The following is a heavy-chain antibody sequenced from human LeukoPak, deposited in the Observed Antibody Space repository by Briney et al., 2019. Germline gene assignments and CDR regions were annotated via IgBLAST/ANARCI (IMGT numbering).Heavy chain of an antibody. CDR1: GGSISSSSYY. CDR3: ARYVIAVAGTWFYFDY. Sequence: SQTLSLTYTVSGGSISSSSYYWGWIRQPPGKGLEWIGSIYYSGSTYYNPSLKSRVTISVDTSKNQFSLKLSSVTAADTAVYYCARYVIAVAGTWFYFDYWGQGTLVTVSS. CDR2: IYYSGST. D-gene: IGHD6-19*01. J-gene: IGHJ4*02. V-gene: IGHV4-39*01.